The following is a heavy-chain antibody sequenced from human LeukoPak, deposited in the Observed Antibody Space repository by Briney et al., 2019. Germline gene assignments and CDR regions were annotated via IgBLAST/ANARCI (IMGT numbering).Heavy chain of an antibody. CDR3: AKGSYYDSSGSFYFDY. V-gene: IGHV3-23*01. CDR2: SGSGDNT. J-gene: IGHJ4*02. Sequence: GGSLRLSCAASGFTFSSYAMSWVRQAPGKELEWVSGSGSGDNTYYADSVKGRFTISRDNSKNTLYVQVNSLGTEDTAAYYCAKGSYYDSSGSFYFDYWGQGTLVTVSS. D-gene: IGHD3-22*01. CDR1: GFTFSSYA.